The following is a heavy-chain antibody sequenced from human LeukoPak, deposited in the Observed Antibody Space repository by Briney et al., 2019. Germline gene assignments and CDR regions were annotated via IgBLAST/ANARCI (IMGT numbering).Heavy chain of an antibody. Sequence: GGSLRLSCAASGFTFSIYGMHWVRQAPGKGLEWVAVISYDGSNKYYADSVKGRFTISRDNSKNTLYLQMNSLRAEDTAVYYCAKELEQQWVNGWFDYWGQGTLVTVSS. CDR3: AKELEQQWVNGWFDY. CDR1: GFTFSIYG. D-gene: IGHD6-13*01. J-gene: IGHJ4*02. CDR2: ISYDGSNK. V-gene: IGHV3-30*18.